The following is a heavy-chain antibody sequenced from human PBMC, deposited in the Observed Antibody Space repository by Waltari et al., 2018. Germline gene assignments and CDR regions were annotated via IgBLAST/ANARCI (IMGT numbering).Heavy chain of an antibody. D-gene: IGHD1-26*01. V-gene: IGHV3-53*01. J-gene: IGHJ6*02. CDR1: GFTVSSNY. Sequence: EVQLVESGGGLIQPGGSLRLSCAASGFTVSSNYTSWVRQAPGKGLEWVSVIYSGGSTYYADSVKGRFTISRDNSKNTLYLQMNSLRAEDTAVYYCARDGKEYYYYGMDVWGQGTTVTVSS. CDR3: ARDGKEYYYYGMDV. CDR2: IYSGGST.